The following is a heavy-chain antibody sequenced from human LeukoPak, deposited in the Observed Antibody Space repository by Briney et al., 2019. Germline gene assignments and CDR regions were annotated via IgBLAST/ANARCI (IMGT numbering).Heavy chain of an antibody. CDR3: AKDAYIVVVPAEFGGMDV. CDR1: GFTFDDYA. CDR2: ISGDGGST. V-gene: IGHV3-43*02. D-gene: IGHD2-2*01. J-gene: IGHJ6*02. Sequence: GGSLRLSCAASGFTFDDYAMHWVRQAPGKGPEWVSLISGDGGSTYYADSVKGRFTISRDNSKNSLYLQMNSLRTEDTALYYCAKDAYIVVVPAEFGGMDVWGQGTTVTVSS.